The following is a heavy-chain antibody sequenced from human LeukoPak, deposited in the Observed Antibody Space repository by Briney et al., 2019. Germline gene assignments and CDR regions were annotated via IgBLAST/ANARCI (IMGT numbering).Heavy chain of an antibody. V-gene: IGHV1-69*05. CDR3: ASTPPYDFWSGPPGLDQGAFDI. Sequence: GASVKVSCKASGGTFSSYAISWVRQAPGQGLEWMGRIIPIFGTANYAQKFQGRVTITTDESTSTAYMELSSLRSEDTAVYYCASTPPYDFWSGPPGLDQGAFDIWGQGTMVTVSS. D-gene: IGHD3-3*01. CDR2: IIPIFGTA. CDR1: GGTFSSYA. J-gene: IGHJ3*02.